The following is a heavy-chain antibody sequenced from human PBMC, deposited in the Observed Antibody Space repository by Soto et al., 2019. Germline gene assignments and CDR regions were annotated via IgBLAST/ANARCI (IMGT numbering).Heavy chain of an antibody. CDR1: GASITFGGYS. V-gene: IGHV4-30-2*01. Sequence: LSLTCTVSGASITFGGYSWSWIRQTPGKGLEWIGYINHLETTFYNPSFESRLTLSIDRAKNQFSLKLHSMSAADRAVYFCARGGGSDYFDYWGQGILVTVSS. CDR2: INHLETT. D-gene: IGHD1-26*01. J-gene: IGHJ4*02. CDR3: ARGGGSDYFDY.